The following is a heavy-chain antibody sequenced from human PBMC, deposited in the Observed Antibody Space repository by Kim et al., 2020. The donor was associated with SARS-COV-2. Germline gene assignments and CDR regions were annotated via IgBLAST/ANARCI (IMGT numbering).Heavy chain of an antibody. J-gene: IGHJ4*02. V-gene: IGHV4-4*02. Sequence: SETLSLTCAVSGGSISSSNWWSWVRQPPGKGLEWIGEIYHSGSTNYNPSLKSRVTISVDKSKNQFSLKLSSVTAADTAVYYCARLNYDYVWGSSGLDYWGQGTLVTVSS. CDR1: GGSISSSNW. CDR3: ARLNYDYVWGSSGLDY. D-gene: IGHD3-16*01. CDR2: IYHSGST.